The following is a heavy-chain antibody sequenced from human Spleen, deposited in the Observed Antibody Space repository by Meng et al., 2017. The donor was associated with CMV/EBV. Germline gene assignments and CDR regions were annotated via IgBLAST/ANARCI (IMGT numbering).Heavy chain of an antibody. D-gene: IGHD2-2*01. J-gene: IGHJ6*02. CDR3: AKRTINPYYYYYDMDI. CDR2: VTGSGGST. CDR1: GFSFTKYA. V-gene: IGHV3-23*01. Sequence: GESLKISCTPSGFSFTKYAMTWVRQAPGKGLDWVSTVTGSGGSTYYADSVKGRFTISRDNSKNTLYLQMNSLRAEDTAVYYCAKRTINPYYYYYDMDIWGQGTTVTVSS.